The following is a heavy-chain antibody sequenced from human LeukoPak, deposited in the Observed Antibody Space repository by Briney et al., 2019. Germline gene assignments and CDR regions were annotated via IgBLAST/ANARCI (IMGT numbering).Heavy chain of an antibody. CDR3: AKVATSGGLPD. CDR2: IPYDGSNK. J-gene: IGHJ4*02. V-gene: IGHV3-30*18. Sequence: PGGSLRLSCAASGFTFSSYGMHWVRQAPGKGLEWVAVIPYDGSNKYYANSVKGRFTISRDNSKNTLYLQMNSLRAEDTAVYYCAKVATSGGLPDWGQGTLVTVSS. CDR1: GFTFSSYG. D-gene: IGHD1-26*01.